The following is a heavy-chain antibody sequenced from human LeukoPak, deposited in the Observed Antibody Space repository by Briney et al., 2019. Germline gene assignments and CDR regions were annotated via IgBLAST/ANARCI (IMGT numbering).Heavy chain of an antibody. CDR3: ARRLSDSRGEAFDY. V-gene: IGHV4-61*10. J-gene: IGHJ4*02. D-gene: IGHD3-22*01. CDR2: IHNSGST. CDR1: GGSISSGSYY. Sequence: SETLSLTCTVSGGSISSGSYYWSWIRQPAGKGLEWIGYIHNSGSTKYNPSLKSRVTISVDKSKNQFSLKLSSVTAADTAVYYCARRLSDSRGEAFDYWGQGTLVTVSS.